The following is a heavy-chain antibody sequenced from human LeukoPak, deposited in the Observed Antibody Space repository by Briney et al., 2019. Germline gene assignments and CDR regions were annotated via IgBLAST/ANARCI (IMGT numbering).Heavy chain of an antibody. CDR3: AKDPISLYYYDSSGYYGGYFDY. J-gene: IGHJ4*02. D-gene: IGHD3-22*01. CDR1: GFTFSSYG. CDR2: IRYDGSNK. V-gene: IGHV3-30*02. Sequence: GGSLRLSCAASGFTFSSYGMHWVRQAPGKGLEWVAFIRYDGSNKYYADSVKGRFTISRDNSKNTLYLQMNSLRAEDTAVYYCAKDPISLYYYDSSGYYGGYFDYWGQGTLVTVSS.